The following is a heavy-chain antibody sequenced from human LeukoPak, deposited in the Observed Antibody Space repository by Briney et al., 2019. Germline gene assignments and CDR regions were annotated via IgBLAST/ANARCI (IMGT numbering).Heavy chain of an antibody. CDR3: ARADILTGLGSFDY. V-gene: IGHV4-30-2*01. Sequence: SQTLSLTCAVSGGSISSGGYSWSWIRQPPGKGLEWIGYIYHSGGTYYNPSLKSRVTISVDRSKNQFSLKLSSVTAADTAVYYCARADILTGLGSFDYWGQGTLVTVSS. CDR2: IYHSGGT. J-gene: IGHJ4*02. CDR1: GGSISSGGYS. D-gene: IGHD3-9*01.